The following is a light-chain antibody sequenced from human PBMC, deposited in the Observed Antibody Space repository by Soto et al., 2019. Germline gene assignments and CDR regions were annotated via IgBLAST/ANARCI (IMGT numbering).Light chain of an antibody. CDR1: QGIITN. CDR2: GAS. CDR3: QQYYTWPRGT. V-gene: IGKV3-15*01. Sequence: IVMTQSPGTLAVAPGERATLSCRASQGIITNLAWYHQKPGQPPRLLIFGASTRATGVPARFSGSGSGTEFTLTISSLQSADLGVYYCQQYYTWPRGTFGQGTKVEI. J-gene: IGKJ1*01.